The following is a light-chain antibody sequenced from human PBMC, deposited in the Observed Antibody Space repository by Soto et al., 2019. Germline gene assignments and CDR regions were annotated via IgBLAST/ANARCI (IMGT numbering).Light chain of an antibody. CDR1: QSLLYSSNNKNY. CDR3: HQYYTVPYT. V-gene: IGKV4-1*01. Sequence: DIVMTQSPDSLAVSLGERATINCRSSQSLLYSSNNKNYLTWYQQTPGQPPRLLIYWASTRKSGVPDRFSGSGSGTDFTLTISSLQAEDVAVYFCHQYYTVPYTFGQGTKLEIK. CDR2: WAS. J-gene: IGKJ2*01.